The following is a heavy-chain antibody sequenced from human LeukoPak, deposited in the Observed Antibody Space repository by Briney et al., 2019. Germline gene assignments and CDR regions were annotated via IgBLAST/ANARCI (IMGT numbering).Heavy chain of an antibody. CDR2: LYSGGNT. V-gene: IGHV3-53*01. D-gene: IGHD3-10*01. Sequence: GGSLRLSCAASGFNVSTSCMSWVRQFPGMRLEWVSVLYSGGNTYYIDSVKGRFTISRDNSKNTLFLQLNSLRGEDTAIYYCARGSNYMDVWGKGTTVTVSS. J-gene: IGHJ6*03. CDR3: ARGSNYMDV. CDR1: GFNVSTSC.